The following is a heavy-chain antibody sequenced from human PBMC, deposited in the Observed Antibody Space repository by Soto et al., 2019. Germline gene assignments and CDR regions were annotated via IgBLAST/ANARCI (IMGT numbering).Heavy chain of an antibody. CDR3: ARDQERLGDMSSYYVPDAFDI. CDR1: GLTFSDYY. J-gene: IGHJ3*02. V-gene: IGHV3-11*01. Sequence: QVQLVESAGGLVKPGGSLRLSCAASGLTFSDYYMNSVRQAPGKGLEWVSYISSSSGGTIYYSDSVKGPFTISRDNTKKSRYLQMDSIRAEDTAVYYCARDQERLGDMSSYYVPDAFDIWGQGTMVNVSS. CDR2: ISSSSGGTI. D-gene: IGHD3-3*01.